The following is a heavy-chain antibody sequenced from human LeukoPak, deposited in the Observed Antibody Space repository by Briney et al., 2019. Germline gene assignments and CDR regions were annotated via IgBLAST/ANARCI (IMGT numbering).Heavy chain of an antibody. V-gene: IGHV1-69*06. CDR2: IIPIFGTA. J-gene: IGHJ4*02. CDR1: GGTFSSYA. D-gene: IGHD6-19*01. Sequence: SVKVSCKASGGTFSSYAISWVRQAPGQGLEWMGGIIPIFGTANYAQKFQGRVTITADKSASTAYMELSSLRSEDTAVYYCAIDSSGWYMGFDYWGQGTLVTVSS. CDR3: AIDSSGWYMGFDY.